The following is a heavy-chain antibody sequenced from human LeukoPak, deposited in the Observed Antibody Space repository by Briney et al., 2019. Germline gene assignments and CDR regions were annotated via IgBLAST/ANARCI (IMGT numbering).Heavy chain of an antibody. D-gene: IGHD3-16*01. CDR1: GGSISSDDYC. V-gene: IGHV4-31*03. Sequence: SQTLSLTCSVSGGSISSDDYCWNWIRQHPGKGLEWIGYIYYSGSTYYNPSLNSRVALSVDTSKNQFSLKLSSLTAADTAVYYCANSREEIWGLDAFDIWGQGTMVTVSS. CDR2: IYYSGST. J-gene: IGHJ3*02. CDR3: ANSREEIWGLDAFDI.